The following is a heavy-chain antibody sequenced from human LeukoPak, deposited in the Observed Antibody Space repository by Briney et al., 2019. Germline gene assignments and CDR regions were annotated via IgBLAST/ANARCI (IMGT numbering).Heavy chain of an antibody. CDR2: IYYSGST. V-gene: IGHV4-30-4*01. CDR1: GGSISSYY. J-gene: IGHJ4*02. CDR3: ARDRTDGSGSYP. Sequence: SETLSLTCTVSGGSISSYYWSWIRQPPGKGLEWIGYIYYSGSTYYNPSLKSRVTISVDTSKNQFSLKLSSVTAADTAVYYCARDRTDGSGSYPWGQGTLVTVSS. D-gene: IGHD3-10*01.